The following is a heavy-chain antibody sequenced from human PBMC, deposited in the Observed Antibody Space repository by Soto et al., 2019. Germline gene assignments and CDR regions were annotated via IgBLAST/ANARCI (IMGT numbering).Heavy chain of an antibody. D-gene: IGHD1-26*01. V-gene: IGHV3-72*01. Sequence: EVQLVESGGGLVQPGGSLRLSCAASGFTFSDHYMDWVRQAPGKGLEWVGRSRNKANSYSTEYAASGKGRFTISRDKSKNSLYLQMNSLKTEDTAVYYCARFSGSYTRGLDYWGQGTLVTVSS. CDR3: ARFSGSYTRGLDY. J-gene: IGHJ4*02. CDR2: SRNKANSYST. CDR1: GFTFSDHY.